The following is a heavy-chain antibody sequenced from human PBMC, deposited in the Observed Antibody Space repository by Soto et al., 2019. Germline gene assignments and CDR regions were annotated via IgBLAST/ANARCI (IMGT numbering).Heavy chain of an antibody. V-gene: IGHV1-3*01. J-gene: IGHJ3*02. D-gene: IGHD6-19*01. CDR3: ARDLLPAVAGPLDAFDI. CDR2: INAGNGNT. Sequence: ASVKVSCKASGYTFTSYAMHWVRQAPGQRLEWMGWINAGNGNTKYSQKFQGRVTITRDTSASTAHMELSSLRSEDTAVYYCARDLLPAVAGPLDAFDIWGQGTMVTVSS. CDR1: GYTFTSYA.